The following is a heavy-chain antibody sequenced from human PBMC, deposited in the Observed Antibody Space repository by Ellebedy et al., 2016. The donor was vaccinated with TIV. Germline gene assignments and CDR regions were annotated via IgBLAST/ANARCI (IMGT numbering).Heavy chain of an antibody. Sequence: GESLKISXASSEFKFSDYGMSWVRQAPSKGLEWLAIISFDGSAQHYRDSVKGRFTISRDNSKNTLHLQMNNLRPEDTAIYYCGRQGSGSLDYWGQGTQVTVS. CDR1: EFKFSDYG. V-gene: IGHV3-30*03. J-gene: IGHJ4*02. CDR3: GRQGSGSLDY. D-gene: IGHD1-26*01. CDR2: ISFDGSAQ.